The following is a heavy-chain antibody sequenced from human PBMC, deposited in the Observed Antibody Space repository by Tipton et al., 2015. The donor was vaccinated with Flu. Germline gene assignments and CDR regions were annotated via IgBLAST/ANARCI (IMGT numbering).Heavy chain of an antibody. CDR2: IYRSGST. V-gene: IGHV4-38-2*02. Sequence: TLSLTCTVSGYSISSGFYWGWIRQPPGKGLEWFGNIYRSGSTFYNPSLKSLVTISVDTSKNQFSPKLSSVTAADTAVYYCARGDGYTFDYWCQGTLVTVSS. CDR3: ARGDGYTFDY. D-gene: IGHD5-24*01. J-gene: IGHJ4*02. CDR1: GYSISSGFY.